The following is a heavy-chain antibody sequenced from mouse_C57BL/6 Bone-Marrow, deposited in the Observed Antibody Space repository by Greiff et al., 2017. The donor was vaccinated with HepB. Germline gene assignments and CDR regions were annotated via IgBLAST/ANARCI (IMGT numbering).Heavy chain of an antibody. Sequence: QVQLKHPGAELVRPGTSVKLSCKASGYTFTSYWMHWVKQRPGQGLEWIGVIDPSDSYTNYNQKFKGKATLTVDTSSSTAYMQLSSLTSEDSAVYYCARRDSTVVATDYYAMDYWGQGTSVTVSS. CDR3: ARRDSTVVATDYYAMDY. D-gene: IGHD1-1*01. J-gene: IGHJ4*01. CDR1: GYTFTSYW. CDR2: IDPSDSYT. V-gene: IGHV1-59*01.